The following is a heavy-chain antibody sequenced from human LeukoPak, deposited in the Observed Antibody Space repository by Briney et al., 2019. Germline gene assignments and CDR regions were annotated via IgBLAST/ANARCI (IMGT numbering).Heavy chain of an antibody. CDR1: GGSISSGGYY. Sequence: SGTLSLTCTVSGGSISSGGYYWSWIRQHPGKGLEWIGYIYYSGSTYYNPSLKSRVTISVDTSKNQFSLKLSSVTAADTAVYYCARVPDYYDAFDIWGQGTMVTVSS. CDR2: IYYSGST. J-gene: IGHJ3*02. CDR3: ARVPDYYDAFDI. D-gene: IGHD3-10*01. V-gene: IGHV4-31*03.